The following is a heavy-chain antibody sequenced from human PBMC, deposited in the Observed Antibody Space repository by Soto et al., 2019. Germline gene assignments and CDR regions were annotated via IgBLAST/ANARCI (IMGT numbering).Heavy chain of an antibody. J-gene: IGHJ4*02. V-gene: IGHV3-23*01. CDR1: GFVFSKYT. CDR3: AKDRGGDYFSHFDS. CDR2: VSPSGRRV. D-gene: IGHD2-21*02. Sequence: PGGSLRLSCAASGFVFSKYTMNWVRQAPGKGLEWVSGVSPSGRRVSYSSSVKGRFFISRDISNNTLFLQMNGLRAEDTAIYYCAKDRGGDYFSHFDSWGQGILVTVSS.